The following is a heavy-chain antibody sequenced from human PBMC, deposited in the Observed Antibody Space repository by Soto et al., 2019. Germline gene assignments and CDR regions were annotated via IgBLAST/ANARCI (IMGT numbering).Heavy chain of an antibody. Sequence: SETLSLTCTVSGGSISSYYWSWIRQPPGKGLEWIGYIYYSGSTNYNPSLKSRVTISVDTSKNQFSLKLSSVTAADTAVYYCARERTGSSSWLYYYYGMDVWGQGTTVTVSS. J-gene: IGHJ6*02. V-gene: IGHV4-59*01. D-gene: IGHD6-13*01. CDR2: IYYSGST. CDR1: GGSISSYY. CDR3: ARERTGSSSWLYYYYGMDV.